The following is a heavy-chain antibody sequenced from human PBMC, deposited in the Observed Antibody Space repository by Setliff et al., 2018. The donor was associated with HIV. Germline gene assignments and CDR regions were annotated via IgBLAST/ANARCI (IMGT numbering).Heavy chain of an antibody. J-gene: IGHJ4*02. CDR3: ASLYSRN. CDR2: LDYTGRT. CDR1: GGAISSISYY. Sequence: KPSETLSLTCTVSGGAISSISYYWGWIRQPPGKGLEWIGSLDYTGRTYYKPSLKSRVTISVDTSKNQFSLKLSSVTAADTAVYYCASLYSRNWGQGTLVTVSS. D-gene: IGHD6-13*01. V-gene: IGHV4-39*01.